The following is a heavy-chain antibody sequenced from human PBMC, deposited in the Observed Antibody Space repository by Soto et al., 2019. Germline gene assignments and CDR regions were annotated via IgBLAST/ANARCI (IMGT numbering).Heavy chain of an antibody. D-gene: IGHD3-9*01. CDR1: GFTFSSYA. CDR2: ISGSGGST. Sequence: GGSLRLSCAASGFTFSSYAMSWVRQAPGKGLEWVSAISGSGGSTYYADSVKGRFTISRDNSKNTLYLQMNSLRAEDTAVYYCAKENGLRYFDWLPYYYYYGMDVWGQGTTVTVSS. CDR3: AKENGLRYFDWLPYYYYYGMDV. V-gene: IGHV3-23*01. J-gene: IGHJ6*02.